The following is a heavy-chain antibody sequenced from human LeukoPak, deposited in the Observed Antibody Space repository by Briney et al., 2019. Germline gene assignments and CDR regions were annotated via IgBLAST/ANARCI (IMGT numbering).Heavy chain of an antibody. D-gene: IGHD3-3*01. CDR2: INSGESRT. Sequence: GGSLRLSCPASGFTFSTYWMHCVRHVPGKGLVWVSRINSGESRTNYADSVKGRFTISRDNYQNTVSLQVNNLRTEDTALYYCAKTSLSDASGHYYYMDVWGKGTTVTVS. V-gene: IGHV3-74*01. CDR3: AKTSLSDASGHYYYMDV. J-gene: IGHJ6*03. CDR1: GFTFSTYW.